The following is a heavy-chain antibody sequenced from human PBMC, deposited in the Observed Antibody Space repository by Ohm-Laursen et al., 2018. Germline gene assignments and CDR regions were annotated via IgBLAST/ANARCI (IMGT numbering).Heavy chain of an antibody. CDR3: ARFGVNHGMDV. CDR2: IKVDGSEK. J-gene: IGHJ6*02. D-gene: IGHD3-16*01. Sequence: SLRLSCTASGFTFSSYWMNWIRQAPGKGLEWVARIKVDGSEKYYVDSVKGRFTISRDDAKNSLYLQMSSLRAEDTAVYYCARFGVNHGMDVWGQGTTVTVSS. CDR1: GFTFSSYW. V-gene: IGHV3-7*01.